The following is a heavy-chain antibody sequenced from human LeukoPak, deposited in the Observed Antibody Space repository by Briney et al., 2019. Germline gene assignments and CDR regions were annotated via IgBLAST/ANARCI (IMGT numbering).Heavy chain of an antibody. CDR1: GGSFSGYY. J-gene: IGHJ5*02. D-gene: IGHD2-2*01. CDR2: INHSGST. Sequence: SETLSLTCAVYGGSFSGYYWSWIRQPPGKGLEWIGEINHSGSTNYNPSLKSRVTISVDTSKNQFSLKLSSVTAADTAVYYCARGGDIVVVDNWFDPCGQGTLVTVSS. V-gene: IGHV4-34*01. CDR3: ARGGDIVVVDNWFDP.